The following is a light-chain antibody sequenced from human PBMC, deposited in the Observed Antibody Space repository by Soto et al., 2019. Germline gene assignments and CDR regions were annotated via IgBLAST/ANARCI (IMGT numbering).Light chain of an antibody. J-gene: IGKJ5*01. CDR2: DST. Sequence: EIVMTQSPATLSVSPGERATLSCRASQSIHTSLAWYQQKPGQPPRLVVYDSTLRANGVPDRFGGSRSGTEFTLTINNLEPEDFAVYYCQQRNVWPPITFGQGTRLET. CDR1: QSIHTS. CDR3: QQRNVWPPIT. V-gene: IGKV3-11*01.